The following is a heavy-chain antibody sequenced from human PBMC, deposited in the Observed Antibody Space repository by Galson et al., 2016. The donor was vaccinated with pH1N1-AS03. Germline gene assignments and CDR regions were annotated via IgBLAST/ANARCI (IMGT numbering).Heavy chain of an antibody. Sequence: SLRLSCAASGFTFSNHAMHWVRQGTGRGLEWVSGIGPGGDTYYGGSVKGRFTISRETAKNSLYLQMNSLRPEDTAVYYCARDKSPYFCYMDVWGKGTTVIVS. CDR3: ARDKSPYFCYMDV. J-gene: IGHJ6*03. CDR2: IGPGGDT. D-gene: IGHD2/OR15-2a*01. CDR1: GFTFSNHA. V-gene: IGHV3-13*01.